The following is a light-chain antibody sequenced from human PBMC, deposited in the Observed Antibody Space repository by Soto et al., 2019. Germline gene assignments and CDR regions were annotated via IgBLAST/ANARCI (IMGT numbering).Light chain of an antibody. CDR1: SSDVGGYNY. CDR3: SSYAGSYIYV. J-gene: IGLJ1*01. Sequence: QSALTQPRSVSGSPGQSVSISCTGTSSDVGGYNYVSWYQQHPGKAPKLMLHDVSKRPSGVPDRFSGSKSGNTASLTISGLQADDEADYYCSSYAGSYIYVFATGTKVTVL. V-gene: IGLV2-11*01. CDR2: DVS.